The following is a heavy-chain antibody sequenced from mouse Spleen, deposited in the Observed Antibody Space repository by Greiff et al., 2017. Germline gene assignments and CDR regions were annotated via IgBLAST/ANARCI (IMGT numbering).Heavy chain of an antibody. CDR1: GYSITSGYY. Sequence: EVKLQESGPGLVKPSQSLSLTCSVTGYSITSGYYWNWIRQFPGNKLEWMGYISYDGSNNYNPSLKNRISITRDTSKNQFFLKLNSVTTEDTATYYCARVDYDYIAYWGQGTLVTVSA. CDR2: ISYDGSN. V-gene: IGHV3-6*01. D-gene: IGHD2-4*01. J-gene: IGHJ3*01. CDR3: ARVDYDYIAY.